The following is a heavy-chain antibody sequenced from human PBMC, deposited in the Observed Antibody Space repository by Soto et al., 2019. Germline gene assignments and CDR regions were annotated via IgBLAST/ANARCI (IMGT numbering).Heavy chain of an antibody. CDR3: ARLPSGSGYDLVY. J-gene: IGHJ4*02. CDR2: IYYSGST. D-gene: IGHD5-12*01. Sequence: QVQLQESGPGLVKPSETLSLTCTVSGGSISSYYWSWIRQPPGKGLEWIGYIYYSGSTNYNPSLKSRVTISVDTSKNQFSLKLSSVTAADTAVYYCARLPSGSGYDLVYWGQGTLVTVSS. CDR1: GGSISSYY. V-gene: IGHV4-59*08.